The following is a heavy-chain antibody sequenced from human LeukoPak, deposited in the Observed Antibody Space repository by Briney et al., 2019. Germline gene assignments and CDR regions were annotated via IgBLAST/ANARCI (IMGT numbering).Heavy chain of an antibody. CDR3: ARAPYGGYRHKYYFDY. CDR1: GGTFSSYT. Sequence: PSVKVSCKASGGTFSSYTISWVRQAPGQGLEWMGRIIPIFGTANYAQKFQGRVTITADESTSTAYMELSSLRSEDTAVYYCARAPYGGYRHKYYFDYWGQGTLVTVSS. CDR2: IIPIFGTA. J-gene: IGHJ4*02. V-gene: IGHV1-69*13. D-gene: IGHD5-12*01.